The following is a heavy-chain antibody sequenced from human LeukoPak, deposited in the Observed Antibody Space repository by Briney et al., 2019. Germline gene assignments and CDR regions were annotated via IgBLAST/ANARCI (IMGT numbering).Heavy chain of an antibody. V-gene: IGHV4-34*01. CDR2: INHSGRT. D-gene: IGHD3-10*01. J-gene: IGHJ5*02. CDR3: ARGNYDYYGSGRGGNWFDP. Sequence: SETLSLTCAVYGGSFSGYYWSWIRQPPGKGLEWIGEINHSGRTNYNPSLKSRVTISVDTSKNQFSLKLSSVTAADTAVYYCARGNYDYYGSGRGGNWFDPWGQGALVTVSS. CDR1: GGSFSGYY.